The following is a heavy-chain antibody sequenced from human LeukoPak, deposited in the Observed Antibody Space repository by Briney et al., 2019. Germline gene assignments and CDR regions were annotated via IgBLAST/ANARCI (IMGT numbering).Heavy chain of an antibody. CDR1: GFTVSSIY. Sequence: PGGSLRLSCAASGFTVSSIYMSWVRQAPGKGLEWVSVIYRGGSTYYADSVKGRFTISRDKSKNTLYLQMNSLRAEDTAVYYCARGDNLDYWGQGTLVTVSS. CDR2: IYRGGST. J-gene: IGHJ4*02. D-gene: IGHD2-21*02. CDR3: ARGDNLDY. V-gene: IGHV3-53*01.